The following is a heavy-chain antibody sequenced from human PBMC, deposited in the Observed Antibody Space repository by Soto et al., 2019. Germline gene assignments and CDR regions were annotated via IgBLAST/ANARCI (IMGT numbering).Heavy chain of an antibody. CDR1: GYRFTDYW. J-gene: IGHJ4*02. V-gene: IGHV5-51*01. Sequence: GESLKISCKVSGYRFTDYWIAWVRQMSGKGLEWMGIIYRDDSDTTYSPSFQGQVTISADKSISTAYLQWSSLKASDTAMYYCARGLNYNATDYWGQGTLVTVS. CDR2: IYRDDSDT. CDR3: ARGLNYNATDY. D-gene: IGHD4-4*01.